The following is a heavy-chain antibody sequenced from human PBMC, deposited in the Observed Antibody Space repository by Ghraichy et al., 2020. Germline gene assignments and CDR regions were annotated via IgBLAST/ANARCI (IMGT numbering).Heavy chain of an antibody. Sequence: GGSLRLSCAVSGFTFSNYWMTWVRQAPGKGLEWVANIHEDGGEKDYVDSVKGRFTISRDNAKTSLFLQMNSLSPEDTAVYYCARVVGDRTLSGLDYWSQGTLVTVSS. V-gene: IGHV3-7*01. D-gene: IGHD1-14*01. J-gene: IGHJ4*02. CDR1: GFTFSNYW. CDR2: IHEDGGEK. CDR3: ARVVGDRTLSGLDY.